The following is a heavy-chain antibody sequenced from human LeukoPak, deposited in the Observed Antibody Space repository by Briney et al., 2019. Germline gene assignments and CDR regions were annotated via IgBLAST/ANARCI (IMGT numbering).Heavy chain of an antibody. Sequence: GRSLRLSCTASGFTFGDYAMSWFRQAPGKGLEWVGFIRSKAYGGTTEYAASVKGRFTISRDDSKSIAYLQMNSLKTEDTAVYYCTSSSTVRTKYYFDYWGQGTLVTVSS. V-gene: IGHV3-49*03. CDR1: GFTFGDYA. J-gene: IGHJ4*02. CDR2: IRSKAYGGTT. D-gene: IGHD3-10*01. CDR3: TSSSTVRTKYYFDY.